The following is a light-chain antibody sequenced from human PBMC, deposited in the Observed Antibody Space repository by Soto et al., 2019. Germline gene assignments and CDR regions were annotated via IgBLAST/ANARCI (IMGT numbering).Light chain of an antibody. V-gene: IGKV1-39*01. CDR3: QQSYSTPIT. CDR2: AAS. J-gene: IGKJ5*01. CDR1: QSISSY. Sequence: DILMTQSPSSLSASVGDRLTITCRASQSISSYLNWYQQKPGKAPRLLIYAASSLQSGVPSRFSGSGSGTDFTLTISSLQPEDFATYYCQQSYSTPITFGQGTRLEI.